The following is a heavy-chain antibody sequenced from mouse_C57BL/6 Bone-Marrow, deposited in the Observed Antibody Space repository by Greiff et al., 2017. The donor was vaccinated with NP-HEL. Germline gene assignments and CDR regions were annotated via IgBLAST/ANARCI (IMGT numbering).Heavy chain of an antibody. J-gene: IGHJ2*01. CDR2: ISNGGGST. V-gene: IGHV5-12*01. CDR3: ARQGITTVVAFDY. D-gene: IGHD1-1*01. CDR1: GFTFSDYY. Sequence: EVKLMESGGGLVQPGGSLKLSCAASGFTFSDYYMYWVRQTPEKRLEWVAYISNGGGSTYCPDTVKGRFTISRDNAKNTLYLQMSRLKSEDTAMYYCARQGITTVVAFDYWGQGTTLTVSS.